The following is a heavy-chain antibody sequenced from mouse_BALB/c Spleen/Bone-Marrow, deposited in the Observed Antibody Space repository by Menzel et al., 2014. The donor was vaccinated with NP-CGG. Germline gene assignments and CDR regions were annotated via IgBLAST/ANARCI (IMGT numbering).Heavy chain of an antibody. CDR2: IAPGSGST. CDR3: ARFPIYYGNYGAMDY. D-gene: IGHD2-1*01. V-gene: IGHV1S41*01. J-gene: IGHJ4*01. Sequence: DLVKPGASVKLSCKASGYTFTSYWINWIKQRPGQGLEWIGRIAPGSGSTYYNEMFKGKATLTVDTSSSTAYIQLSSLSPEDSAVYFGARFPIYYGNYGAMDYWGQGTSITVSS. CDR1: GYTFTSYW.